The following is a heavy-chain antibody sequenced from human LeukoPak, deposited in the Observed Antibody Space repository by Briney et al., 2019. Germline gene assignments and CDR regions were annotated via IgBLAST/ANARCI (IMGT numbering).Heavy chain of an antibody. D-gene: IGHD6-6*01. CDR3: TKGSGSSRPYYFDY. CDR1: GFPFGTYV. CDR2: LSGGSDGT. V-gene: IGHV3-23*01. Sequence: GSLRLSCATSGFPFGTYVMSWVRQAPGKGLEWVAALSGGSDGTYYADSVKGRFTISRDNSKHTLYLQMNSLRADDTATYYCTKGSGSSRPYYFDYWGQGTLVTVSS. J-gene: IGHJ4*02.